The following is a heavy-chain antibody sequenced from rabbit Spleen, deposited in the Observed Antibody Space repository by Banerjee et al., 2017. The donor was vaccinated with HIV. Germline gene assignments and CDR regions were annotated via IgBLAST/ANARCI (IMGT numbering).Heavy chain of an antibody. CDR2: IYNGDDTT. J-gene: IGHJ6*01. CDR1: GIDFSSYYY. D-gene: IGHD8-1*01. CDR3: ARDTGSSFSTYGMDL. Sequence: QQQLEESGGGLVKPGGTLTLTCKASGIDFSSYYYMCWVRQAPGKGLEWIACIYNGDDTTYYASWVHGRFTTSKASSTTVTLQMTSLTAADTATYFCARDTGSSFSTYGMDLWGPGTLVTVS. V-gene: IGHV1S43*01.